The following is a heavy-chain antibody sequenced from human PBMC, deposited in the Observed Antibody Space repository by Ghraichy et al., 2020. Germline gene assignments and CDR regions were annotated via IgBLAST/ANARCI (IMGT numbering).Heavy chain of an antibody. CDR1: GGSFSGYY. D-gene: IGHD2-2*02. CDR2: INHSGST. Sequence: SETLSLTCAVYGGSFSGYYWSWIRQPPGKGLEWIGEINHSGSTNYNPSLKSRVTISVDTSKNQFSLKLSSVTAADTAVYYCARGPKGRYQLLYRGYYFDYWGQGTLVTVSS. V-gene: IGHV4-34*01. J-gene: IGHJ4*02. CDR3: ARGPKGRYQLLYRGYYFDY.